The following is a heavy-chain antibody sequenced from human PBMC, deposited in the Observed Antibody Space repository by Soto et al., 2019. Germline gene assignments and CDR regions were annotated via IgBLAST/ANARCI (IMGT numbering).Heavy chain of an antibody. Sequence: SETLSLTCTVSGGSISGYYWSWIRQPPGKGLEWIGYIYYSGDTNYNPSLKSRVTISVDTSKNQFSLKLRSVTAADTAVYYCARWNYYGYDYWGQGTLVTVSS. CDR2: IYYSGDT. CDR1: GGSISGYY. CDR3: ARWNYYGYDY. V-gene: IGHV4-59*08. D-gene: IGHD3-10*01. J-gene: IGHJ4*02.